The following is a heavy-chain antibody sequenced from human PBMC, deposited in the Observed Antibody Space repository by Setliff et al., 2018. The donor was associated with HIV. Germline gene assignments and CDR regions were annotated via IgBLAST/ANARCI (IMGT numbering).Heavy chain of an antibody. V-gene: IGHV4-61*02. Sequence: SETLSLTCIVSAGSISTGVYYWSWIRQPADKALEWIGRISARGSTNYNPSLESRVTLSIDTSNNQFSLRVTSATAADTAVYFGARHRHSSGLGSYGPWGPGILVTVSS. D-gene: IGHD3-10*01. J-gene: IGHJ5*02. CDR1: AGSISTGVYY. CDR2: ISARGST. CDR3: ARHRHSSGLGSYGP.